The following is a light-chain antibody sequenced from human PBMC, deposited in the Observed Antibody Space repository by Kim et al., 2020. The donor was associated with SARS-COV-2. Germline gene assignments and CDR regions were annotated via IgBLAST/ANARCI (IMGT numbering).Light chain of an antibody. Sequence: LSPGERATLSCRASQSVSSSYLAWYQQKPGQAPRLLIYGASSRATGIPDRFSGSGSGTDFTLTISRLEPEDFAVYYCQQYGSSPQFGQGTKVDIK. CDR2: GAS. CDR3: QQYGSSPQ. J-gene: IGKJ1*01. CDR1: QSVSSSY. V-gene: IGKV3-20*01.